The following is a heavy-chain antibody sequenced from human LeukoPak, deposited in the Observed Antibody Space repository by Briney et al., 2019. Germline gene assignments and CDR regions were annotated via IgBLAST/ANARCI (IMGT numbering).Heavy chain of an antibody. V-gene: IGHV3-23*01. CDR3: ARRKVGGTGDY. D-gene: IGHD1-26*01. CDR2: ISSTGGTT. Sequence: GGTLRLSCAASGITFSSYGMSWVRQAPGKGLEWVSSISSTGGTTYYADSVKGRFTISRDNSKNTLFLQVDSLRAEDSAIYYCARRKVGGTGDYWGQGTQVTVSS. CDR1: GITFSSYG. J-gene: IGHJ4*02.